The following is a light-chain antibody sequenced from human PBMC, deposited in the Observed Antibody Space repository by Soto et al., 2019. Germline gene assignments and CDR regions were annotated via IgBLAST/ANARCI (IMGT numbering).Light chain of an antibody. CDR1: QSVSSN. CDR2: GAS. Sequence: DIVMTQSPATLSVSPGERATLSCRASQSVSSNLAWYQQAPGQAPRHLIYGASTRATGIPARFSGSGSGTEFTLTISSLQSEDFAVYYCQHYNNWPPWTFGQGTKVEIK. J-gene: IGKJ1*01. CDR3: QHYNNWPPWT. V-gene: IGKV3-15*01.